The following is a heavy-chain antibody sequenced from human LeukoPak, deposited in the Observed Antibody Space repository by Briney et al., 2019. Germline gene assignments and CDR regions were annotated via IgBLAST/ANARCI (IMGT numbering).Heavy chain of an antibody. CDR1: SDSISRSTYY. Sequence: SEILSLTCSVSSDSISRSTYYWGWIRQSPGEGLEWIGTIYYDGSTYYNPSLKSRVTISMDTSKNQFSLNLNSVTAADTAVYYCARIRSKPGAFDIWGQGTMVTVSS. D-gene: IGHD2-2*01. V-gene: IGHV4-39*07. J-gene: IGHJ3*02. CDR3: ARIRSKPGAFDI. CDR2: IYYDGST.